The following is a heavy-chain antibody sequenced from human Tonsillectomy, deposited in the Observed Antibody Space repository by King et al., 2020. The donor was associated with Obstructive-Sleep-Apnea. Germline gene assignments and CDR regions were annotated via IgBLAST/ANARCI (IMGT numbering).Heavy chain of an antibody. Sequence: VQLVESGGGLVKPGGSLRLSCAASGFTFSSYSMIWVRQAPGKGLEWVSSISSSSSYIYYANSVKGRFTISRDNAKNSLYLQMNSLRAEDTAVYYCARTPGYDSSGYCDYWGQGTLVTVSS. CDR1: GFTFSSYS. J-gene: IGHJ4*02. D-gene: IGHD3-22*01. CDR2: ISSSSSYI. CDR3: ARTPGYDSSGYCDY. V-gene: IGHV3-21*01.